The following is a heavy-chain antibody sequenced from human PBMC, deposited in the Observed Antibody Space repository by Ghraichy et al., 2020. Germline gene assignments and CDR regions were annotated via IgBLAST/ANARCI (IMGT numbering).Heavy chain of an antibody. J-gene: IGHJ3*02. D-gene: IGHD3-22*01. CDR2: IKPDGSEK. CDR1: GFTFNSYW. V-gene: IGHV3-7*04. Sequence: GGSLRLSCSASGFTFNSYWMSWVRQAPGKGLEWVANIKPDGSEKFYVDSVKGRFTLSRDNAKNSLYLQMNSLRAEDMAVYYCARGDYFDSSGYWVDAFDISGQRTMVT. CDR3: ARGDYFDSSGYWVDAFDI.